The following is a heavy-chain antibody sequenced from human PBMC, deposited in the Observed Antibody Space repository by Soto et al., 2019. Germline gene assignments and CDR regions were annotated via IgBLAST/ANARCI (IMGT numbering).Heavy chain of an antibody. D-gene: IGHD2-15*01. CDR3: ARRYCSGGTCYSAYCYYGMDV. V-gene: IGHV1-18*01. J-gene: IGHJ6*02. Sequence: GASVKVSCKASGYTFTSYGISWVRQAPGQGLEWMGWISAYNGNTNYAQKLQGRVTMTTDTSTSTAYMELRSLRSDDTAVYYCARRYCSGGTCYSAYCYYGMDVWGQGTTVTVSS. CDR1: GYTFTSYG. CDR2: ISAYNGNT.